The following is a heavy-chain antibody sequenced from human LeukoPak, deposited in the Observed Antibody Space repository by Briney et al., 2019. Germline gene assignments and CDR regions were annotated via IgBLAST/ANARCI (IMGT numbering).Heavy chain of an antibody. Sequence: AAGSLRLSCAASGFTFTSYGMHWVRQAPGKGLEWVALITYNGYYKYYSDSVKGRFTISSDTSKNTLYLQMNRLRAEDTAVYYCARDLSPVVRASPMGYWGQGTLVTVSS. J-gene: IGHJ4*02. CDR1: GFTFTSYG. D-gene: IGHD3-10*01. CDR3: ARDLSPVVRASPMGY. V-gene: IGHV3-30*03. CDR2: ITYNGYYK.